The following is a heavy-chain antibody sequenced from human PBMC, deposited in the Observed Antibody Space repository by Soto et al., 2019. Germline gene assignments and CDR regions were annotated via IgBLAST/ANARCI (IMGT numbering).Heavy chain of an antibody. J-gene: IGHJ5*02. D-gene: IGHD3-10*01. CDR1: GGSFSGYY. CDR3: ARAGFRAAAGWFDP. V-gene: IGHV4-34*01. Sequence: PSETLSLTCAVDGGSFSGYYWSWIRQPPGKGLEWIGEINHSGSTNYNPSLKSRVTISVDTSKNQFSLKLSSVTAADTAVYYCARAGFRAAAGWFDPWGQGPLVTVCS. CDR2: INHSGST.